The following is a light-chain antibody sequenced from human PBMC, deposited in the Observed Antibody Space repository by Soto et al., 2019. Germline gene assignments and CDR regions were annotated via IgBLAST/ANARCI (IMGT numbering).Light chain of an antibody. CDR2: KAS. J-gene: IGKJ1*01. CDR1: QSLNTW. V-gene: IGKV1-5*03. CDR3: QKYNSYSGK. Sequence: DIQMSQSPFTLSASVGYRVTITCRASQSLNTWLAWYQQKPGKAPKLLIYKASSLESGVPSRFSGSGSGTEFTLTISSLQPDDFATYYCQKYNSYSGKCGQGTKGDIK.